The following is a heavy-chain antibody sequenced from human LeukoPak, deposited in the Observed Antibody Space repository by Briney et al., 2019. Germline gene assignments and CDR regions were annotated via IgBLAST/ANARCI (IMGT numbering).Heavy chain of an antibody. J-gene: IGHJ3*02. D-gene: IGHD5-18*01. CDR1: GYTFTGYY. Sequence: ASVKVSCKASGYTFTGYYMHWVRQAPGQGLEWMGWINPNSGGTNYAQKFQGRVTMTRDTSISTAYMELSRLRSDDTAVYYCARDSRYSYVSFDIWSQGTMVTVSS. V-gene: IGHV1-2*02. CDR3: ARDSRYSYVSFDI. CDR2: INPNSGGT.